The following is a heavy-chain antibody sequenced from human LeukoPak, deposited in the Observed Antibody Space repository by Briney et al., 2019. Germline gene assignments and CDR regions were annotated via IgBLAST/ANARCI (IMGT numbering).Heavy chain of an antibody. V-gene: IGHV4-39*07. Sequence: SETLSLTCTVSGGSISSSSYYWGWIRQPPGKGLEWIGSIYYSGSTYYNPSLKSRVTISVDTSKNQFSLKLSSVTAADTAVYYCARDLAGGMEAIARGYGDYVGGFESWGQGTLVTVSS. CDR1: GGSISSSSYY. D-gene: IGHD4-17*01. CDR3: ARDLAGGMEAIARGYGDYVGGFES. CDR2: IYYSGST. J-gene: IGHJ4*02.